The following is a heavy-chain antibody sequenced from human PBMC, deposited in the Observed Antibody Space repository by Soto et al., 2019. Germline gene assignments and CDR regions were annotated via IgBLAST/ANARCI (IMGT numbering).Heavy chain of an antibody. J-gene: IGHJ6*02. CDR1: GGTFSSYA. V-gene: IGHV1-69*01. CDR3: ARDRRGYCSGGSCYSNYYYYGMDV. D-gene: IGHD2-15*01. Sequence: QVQLVQSGAEVKKPGSSVKVSCKASGGTFSSYAISWVRQAPGQGLEWMGGIIPIFGTANYAQKFQGRVTIASDESTSTAYIELSSLRSEDTAVYYCARDRRGYCSGGSCYSNYYYYGMDVWGQGTTVTVSS. CDR2: IIPIFGTA.